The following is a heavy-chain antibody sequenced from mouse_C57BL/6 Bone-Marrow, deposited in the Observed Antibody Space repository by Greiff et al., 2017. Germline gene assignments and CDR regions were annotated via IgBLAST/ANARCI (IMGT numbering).Heavy chain of an antibody. J-gene: IGHJ4*01. Sequence: QVHVKQPGAELVKPGASVKVSCKASGYTFTSYWMHWVKQRPGQGLEWIGRIRPSDSDTNYNQKFKGKATLTVDKSSSTAYMQLSSLTSEDSAVYYCAIEGRYGSNAMDYWGQGTSVTVSS. D-gene: IGHD1-1*01. CDR3: AIEGRYGSNAMDY. CDR1: GYTFTSYW. V-gene: IGHV1-74*01. CDR2: IRPSDSDT.